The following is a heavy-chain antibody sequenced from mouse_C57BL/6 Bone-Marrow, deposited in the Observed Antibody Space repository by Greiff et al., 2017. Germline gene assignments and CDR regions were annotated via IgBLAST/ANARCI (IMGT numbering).Heavy chain of an antibody. CDR1: GYTFTSYG. CDR3: ARGPTPYYYGSSYSYYFDY. Sequence: VKLVESGAELARPGASVKLSCKASGYTFTSYGISWVKQRTGQGLEWIGEIYPRSGNTYYNEKFKGKATLTADKSSSTAYMELRSLTSEDSAVYFCARGPTPYYYGSSYSYYFDYWGQGTTLTVSS. D-gene: IGHD1-1*01. CDR2: IYPRSGNT. J-gene: IGHJ2*01. V-gene: IGHV1-81*01.